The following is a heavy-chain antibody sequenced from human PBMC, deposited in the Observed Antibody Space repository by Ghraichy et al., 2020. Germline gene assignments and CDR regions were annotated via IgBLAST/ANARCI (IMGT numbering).Heavy chain of an antibody. CDR1: GESFSGYQ. CDR2: IYHSGTR. CDR3: ARGLPILARRDCFDI. J-gene: IGHJ3*02. V-gene: IGHV4-34*01. D-gene: IGHD3-3*01. Sequence: SQTLSLTCAVLGESFSGYQWNWLRQTPGKGPEWIGEIYHSGTRNYIPSLKSRVTISVDTSKRQFSLKLRSVTAADTAVYYCARGLPILARRDCFDIWGQGTTVIVSS.